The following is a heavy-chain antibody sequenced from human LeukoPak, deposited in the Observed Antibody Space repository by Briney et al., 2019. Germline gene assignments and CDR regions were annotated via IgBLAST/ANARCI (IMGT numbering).Heavy chain of an antibody. CDR1: GYTFTYSG. V-gene: IGHV1-18*01. Sequence: ASVKVSCKASGYTFTYSGITWVQQAPGQGLEWMGWISGYNGKTYYAPKFQGRLTMSTDTSTTTAHMELRSLRSDDTAIFYCARSTAPRDTFDIWGQGTMVTVSS. CDR2: ISGYNGKT. J-gene: IGHJ3*02. CDR3: ARSTAPRDTFDI.